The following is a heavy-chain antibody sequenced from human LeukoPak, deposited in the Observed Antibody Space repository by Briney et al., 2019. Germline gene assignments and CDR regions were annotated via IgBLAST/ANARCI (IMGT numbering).Heavy chain of an antibody. V-gene: IGHV4-59*02. CDR1: GSSVSTFY. Sequence: TETLSLTCIVSGSSVSTFYWSWLRQSPGTGLEWIGFIHDTGSTAYNPSLKSRVTISLETSKNQLSLMLTSVTAADTAMYYCARVSTDVYWYLDVWGRGTLVIVSS. J-gene: IGHJ2*01. CDR3: ARVSTDVYWYLDV. CDR2: IHDTGST.